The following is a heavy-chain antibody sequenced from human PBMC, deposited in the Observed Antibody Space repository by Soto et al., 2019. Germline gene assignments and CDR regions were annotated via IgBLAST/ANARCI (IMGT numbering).Heavy chain of an antibody. D-gene: IGHD6-19*01. V-gene: IGHV3-33*01. J-gene: IGHJ4*02. CDR2: IWYDGSNK. Sequence: PGGSLRLSCAASGFTFSSHSMHWVRQAPGKGLEWVAIIWYDGSNKYYADSVKGRFTISKDNSKNTVYLQMDSLRAEDTAVYYCARDMDAWCSNGWYHYFDYWGQGTLVTVSS. CDR1: GFTFSSHS. CDR3: ARDMDAWCSNGWYHYFDY.